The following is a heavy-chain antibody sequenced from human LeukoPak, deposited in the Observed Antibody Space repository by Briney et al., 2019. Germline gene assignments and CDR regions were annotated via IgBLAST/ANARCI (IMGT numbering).Heavy chain of an antibody. J-gene: IGHJ4*02. V-gene: IGHV4-31*03. CDR2: IYYSGST. D-gene: IGHD6-13*01. Sequence: SETLSLTCTVSGGSISSGGYYWGWIRQHPGKGLEWIGYIYYSGSTYYNPSLKSRVTISVDTSKNQFSLKLSSVTAADTAVYYCARVSSSWIDYWGQGTLVTVSS. CDR3: ARVSSSWIDY. CDR1: GGSISSGGYY.